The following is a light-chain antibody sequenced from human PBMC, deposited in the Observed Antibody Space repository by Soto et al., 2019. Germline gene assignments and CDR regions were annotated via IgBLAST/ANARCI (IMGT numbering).Light chain of an antibody. CDR2: EVS. J-gene: IGLJ1*01. Sequence: QSVLSQPASMSGSPGQSITVSCTGTSSDIEDYNYVSWYQHHPGKAPKFMIYEVSNRPSGVPNRFSGSKSGNTASLTISGLQAEDEADYYCSAYTGSNSFVFGTGTKVTVL. V-gene: IGLV2-14*01. CDR1: SSDIEDYNY. CDR3: SAYTGSNSFV.